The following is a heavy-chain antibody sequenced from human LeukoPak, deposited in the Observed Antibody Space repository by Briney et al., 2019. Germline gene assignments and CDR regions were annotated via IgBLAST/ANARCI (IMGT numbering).Heavy chain of an antibody. CDR2: ISDSGGST. CDR1: GCTFSSYA. D-gene: IGHD1-26*01. V-gene: IGHV3-23*01. CDR3: ANPLGGSGSYSVDY. Sequence: PGGSLRLSCAASGCTFSSYAMSWVRDAPGKGVEGGAAISDSGGSTYYADSVKGRFTISRDNSKNTLYLQMNSLRAEDTAVYYCANPLGGSGSYSVDYWGQGTLVTVSS. J-gene: IGHJ4*02.